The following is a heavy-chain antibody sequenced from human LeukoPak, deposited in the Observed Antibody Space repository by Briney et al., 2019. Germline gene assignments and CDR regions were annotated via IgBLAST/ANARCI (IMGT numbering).Heavy chain of an antibody. CDR2: ISGSGGST. Sequence: PGGSLRLSCAASGFTFSSYAMSWVRQAPGKGLEGVSAISGSGGSTYYADSVKGRFTISRDNSKNTLYLQMNSLRAEDSAVYYCAKGRAGSGSYYNYWGQGTLVTVSS. CDR3: AKGRAGSGSYYNY. D-gene: IGHD3-10*01. V-gene: IGHV3-23*01. J-gene: IGHJ4*02. CDR1: GFTFSSYA.